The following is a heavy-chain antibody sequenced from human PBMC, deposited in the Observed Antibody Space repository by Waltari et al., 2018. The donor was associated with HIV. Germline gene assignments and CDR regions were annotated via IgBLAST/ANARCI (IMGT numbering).Heavy chain of an antibody. CDR1: GFTFSTYV. J-gene: IGHJ4*02. Sequence: QVHLVESGGGVVQPGRSLRLSCAASGFTFSTYVMHWVRQAPGKGLEWVADISDDGSDKYHAGTVKGRFTISRDNSRNTLYLQMNSLRPEDTAVYFCAREFYYDSTGYNSGFNYWGQGTLVTVSS. V-gene: IGHV3-30*01. CDR2: ISDDGSDK. D-gene: IGHD3-22*01. CDR3: AREFYYDSTGYNSGFNY.